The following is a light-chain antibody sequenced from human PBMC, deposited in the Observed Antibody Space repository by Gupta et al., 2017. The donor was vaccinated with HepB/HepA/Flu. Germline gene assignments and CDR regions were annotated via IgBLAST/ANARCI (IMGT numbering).Light chain of an antibody. CDR1: QSVSSSY. CDR2: GAS. V-gene: IGKV3-20*01. J-gene: IGKJ1*01. CDR3: QQYGSSPT. Sequence: ELVLTQSPGTLSLSPGERATLSCRASQSVSSSYLAWYQQKPGQAPRLLIYGASSRATAIPDRFSGSGSGTDFTLTISRLEPEDFAVYYGQQYGSSPTFGQGTKVEIK.